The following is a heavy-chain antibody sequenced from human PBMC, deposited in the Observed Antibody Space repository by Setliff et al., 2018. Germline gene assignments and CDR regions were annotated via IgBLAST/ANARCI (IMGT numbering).Heavy chain of an antibody. CDR1: EYSFNNYW. D-gene: IGHD4-17*01. CDR3: ARSDYGDYFAWDSYGMDV. V-gene: IGHV5-51*01. Sequence: GESLKISCKGSEYSFNNYWIAWVRQMPGKGLEWMGIIYPTDSDTRYSPSFQGQVTISADKSISTAYLQWSSLKASDTAMYYCARSDYGDYFAWDSYGMDVWGQGTTVTVSS. J-gene: IGHJ6*02. CDR2: IYPTDSDT.